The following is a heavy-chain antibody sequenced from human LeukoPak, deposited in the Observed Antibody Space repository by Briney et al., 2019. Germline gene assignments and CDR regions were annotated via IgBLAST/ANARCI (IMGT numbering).Heavy chain of an antibody. Sequence: SETLSLTCTVSGGSISSYYWSWIRQPPGKGLEWIGYIYYSGSTNYNPSLKSRVTISVDTSTNQFSLKLSSVTAADTAVYYCARGVGRYFDWLLVYYFDYWGQGTLVTVSS. CDR3: ARGVGRYFDWLLVYYFDY. V-gene: IGHV4-59*01. D-gene: IGHD3-9*01. CDR2: IYYSGST. CDR1: GGSISSYY. J-gene: IGHJ4*02.